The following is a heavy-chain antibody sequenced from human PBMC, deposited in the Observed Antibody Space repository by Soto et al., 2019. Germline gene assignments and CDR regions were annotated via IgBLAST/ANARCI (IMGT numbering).Heavy chain of an antibody. CDR1: GFTFSSYG. V-gene: IGHV3-33*01. CDR2: IWYDGSNK. D-gene: IGHD2-15*01. J-gene: IGHJ4*02. CDR3: ARDLTPQAADNYFDY. Sequence: QVQLVESGGGVVQPGRSLRLSCAASGFTFSSYGMHWVRQAPGKGLEWVAVIWYDGSNKYYADSVKGRFTISRDNSKNTLYLQMNSLRAEDTAVYYCARDLTPQAADNYFDYWGQGTLVTVSS.